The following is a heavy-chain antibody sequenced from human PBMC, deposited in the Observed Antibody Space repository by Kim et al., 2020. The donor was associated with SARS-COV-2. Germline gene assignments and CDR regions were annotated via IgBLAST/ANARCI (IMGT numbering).Heavy chain of an antibody. V-gene: IGHV3-53*01. J-gene: IGHJ4*02. CDR1: GFTVSSNY. CDR2: IYSGGST. D-gene: IGHD6-6*01. Sequence: GGSLRLSCAASGFTVSSNYMSWVRQAPGKGLEWVSVIYSGGSTFYADSLKGRFTFSRDNSKNTLYLQMNSLRAEDTAVYYCASDSSSSIGYFDYWGQGTLVTVSS. CDR3: ASDSSSSIGYFDY.